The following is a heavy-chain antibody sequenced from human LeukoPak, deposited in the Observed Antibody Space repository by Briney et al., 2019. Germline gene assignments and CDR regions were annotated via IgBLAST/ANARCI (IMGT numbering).Heavy chain of an antibody. CDR1: GYSFVNYW. Sequence: GESLKISCKGSGYSFVNYWIAWVRQMPGKGLEWMGIIYPSDSDTRYSPSFQGQVTFSADRSISTAYLQWSSLRASDTAMFYCARLRCDTKRCYSLADYWGQGTLVTVSS. V-gene: IGHV5-51*01. J-gene: IGHJ4*02. D-gene: IGHD2-21*02. CDR2: IYPSDSDT. CDR3: ARLRCDTKRCYSLADY.